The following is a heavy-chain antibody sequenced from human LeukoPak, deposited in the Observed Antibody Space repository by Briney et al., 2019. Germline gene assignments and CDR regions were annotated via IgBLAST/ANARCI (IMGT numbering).Heavy chain of an antibody. V-gene: IGHV3-23*01. Sequence: GGSLRLSCAASGFTFSTYAMTWVRQAPGKGLEWVSGISAGGDRTYYADSVKGRFTISRDNSKNTLYLQMNSLRAEDTAEYYCARSAVGTSCCTAVDYWGQGTLVTVSS. D-gene: IGHD1-26*01. CDR2: ISAGGDRT. CDR1: GFTFSTYA. J-gene: IGHJ4*02. CDR3: ARSAVGTSCCTAVDY.